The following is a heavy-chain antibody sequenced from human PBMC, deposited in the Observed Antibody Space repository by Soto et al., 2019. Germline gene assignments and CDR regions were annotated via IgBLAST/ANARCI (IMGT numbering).Heavy chain of an antibody. CDR3: ARDAGDYARSINAFDI. Sequence: QVQLVQSGAEVKKPGSSVKVSCKASGGTFSSYTISWVRQAPGQGLEWMGRIIPILGIANYAQKFQGRVTITADKSTSTAYMEVSSLRSEDTAVYYCARDAGDYARSINAFDIWVHGTMVTVSS. CDR1: GGTFSSYT. J-gene: IGHJ3*02. V-gene: IGHV1-69*08. D-gene: IGHD4-17*01. CDR2: IIPILGIA.